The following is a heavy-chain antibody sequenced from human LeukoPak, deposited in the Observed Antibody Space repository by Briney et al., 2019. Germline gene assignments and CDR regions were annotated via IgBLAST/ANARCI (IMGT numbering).Heavy chain of an antibody. CDR1: RFTFSSYW. J-gene: IGHJ4*02. V-gene: IGHV3-7*01. CDR2: IKQDGSEK. Sequence: GGSLRLSCAASRFTFSSYWMSWFRQAPGKGLEWVASIKQDGSEKYYVDSVKGRFTISRDNAKNSLYLQMNSLRAEDTAVYYCARRPSFDYWGQGTLVTVSS. CDR3: ARRPSFDY.